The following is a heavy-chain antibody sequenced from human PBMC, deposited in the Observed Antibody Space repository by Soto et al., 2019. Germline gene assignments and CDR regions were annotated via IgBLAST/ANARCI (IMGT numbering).Heavy chain of an antibody. J-gene: IGHJ6*02. Sequence: SLRLAWAASGFTVSSYAMCWDRQAPGKGLEWVSAISGSGGSTYYADSVKGRFTISRDNAKNSLYLQMNSLRAEDTAVYYCAREMATITPYYYGMDVWGQGTTVTVSS. V-gene: IGHV3-23*01. CDR1: GFTVSSYA. D-gene: IGHD5-12*01. CDR3: AREMATITPYYYGMDV. CDR2: ISGSGGST.